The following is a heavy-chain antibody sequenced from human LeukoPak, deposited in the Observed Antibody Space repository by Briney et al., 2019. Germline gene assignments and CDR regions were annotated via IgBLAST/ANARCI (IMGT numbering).Heavy chain of an antibody. D-gene: IGHD3-3*01. Sequence: ASVKVSCKASGYTFTGYYMHWVRQAPGQGLEWMGWINPNSGGTNYAQKFQGRVTMTRDTSISTAYMELSRLRSDDTAVYYCARGGFDYDFWSGYLNVGYFDLWGRGTLVTVSS. CDR1: GYTFTGYY. J-gene: IGHJ2*01. CDR2: INPNSGGT. V-gene: IGHV1-2*02. CDR3: ARGGFDYDFWSGYLNVGYFDL.